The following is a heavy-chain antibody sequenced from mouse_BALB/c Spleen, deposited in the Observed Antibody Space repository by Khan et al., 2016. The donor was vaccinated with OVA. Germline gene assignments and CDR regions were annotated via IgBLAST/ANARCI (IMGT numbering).Heavy chain of an antibody. D-gene: IGHD2-3*01. V-gene: IGHV3-2*02. Sequence: EVQLQESGPGLVKPSQSLSLTCTVTGYSITSDYAWNWIRQFPGNKLEWMGYISYSGSTNYNPSLKSRISITRDTSKNQFFLQLSSVTTEDTATYDCARDGSRYNYAMDYWGQGTAVTVSS. CDR1: GYSITSDYA. CDR3: ARDGSRYNYAMDY. CDR2: ISYSGST. J-gene: IGHJ4*01.